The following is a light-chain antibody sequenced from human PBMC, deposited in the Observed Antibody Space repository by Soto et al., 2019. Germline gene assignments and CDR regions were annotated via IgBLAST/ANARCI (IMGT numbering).Light chain of an antibody. J-gene: IGKJ5*01. CDR2: GAS. CDR1: QSVSSDY. CDR3: QQSSRSPVT. V-gene: IGKV3-20*01. Sequence: EILLTQSPGTLSLSPGERVSLSCRASQSVSSDYLAWYQQKPGQAPRLLMSGASTRAPAIPDRFSGSGSGTDFTLTISRLEPGDFAVYFCQQSSRSPVTFGQGTRLEIK.